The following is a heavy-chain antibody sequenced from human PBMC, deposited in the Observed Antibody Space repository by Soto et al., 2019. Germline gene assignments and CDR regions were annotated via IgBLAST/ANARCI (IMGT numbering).Heavy chain of an antibody. D-gene: IGHD6-13*01. Sequence: QVQLQQWGAGLLKPSETLSLTCAVYGGSFSGYYWSWIRQPQGKGLEWIGEINHSGSTNYNPSLKSRVTISVDTSKNQFSLKLSSVTAADTAVYYCARGVFRLAAAGTGGWFDPWGQGTLVTVSS. J-gene: IGHJ5*02. CDR2: INHSGST. CDR3: ARGVFRLAAAGTGGWFDP. CDR1: GGSFSGYY. V-gene: IGHV4-34*01.